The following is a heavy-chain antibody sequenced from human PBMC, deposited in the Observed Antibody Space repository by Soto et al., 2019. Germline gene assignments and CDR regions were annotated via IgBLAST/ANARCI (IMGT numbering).Heavy chain of an antibody. CDR3: ARDHGIRKQWLIDY. CDR1: GFTFSSYA. J-gene: IGHJ4*02. Sequence: QVQLVESGGGVVQPGRSLRLSCAASGFTFSSYAMHWVRQAPGKGLEWVAVISYDGSNKYYADSVKGRFTISRDNSKNTLYLQMNSLRAEDTAVYYCARDHGIRKQWLIDYWGQGTLVTVSS. D-gene: IGHD6-19*01. CDR2: ISYDGSNK. V-gene: IGHV3-30-3*01.